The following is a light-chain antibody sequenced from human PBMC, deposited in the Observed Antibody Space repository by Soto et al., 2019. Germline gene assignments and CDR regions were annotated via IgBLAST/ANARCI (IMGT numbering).Light chain of an antibody. Sequence: EIVMTQSPATLSVSPGERATLSCRASQSLSNNLGGYQQKPGQAPRLLIYGISTRATGTPARFSGSGSGTEFTLTISSLQSEDFAVYYCQQYNDWPLTFGGGTKVEIK. CDR3: QQYNDWPLT. V-gene: IGKV3-15*01. CDR1: QSLSNN. J-gene: IGKJ4*01. CDR2: GIS.